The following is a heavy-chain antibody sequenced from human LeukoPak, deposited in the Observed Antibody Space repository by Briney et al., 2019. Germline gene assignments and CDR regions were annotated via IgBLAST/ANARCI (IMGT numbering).Heavy chain of an antibody. CDR1: GGSISSSNW. D-gene: IGHD4-17*01. V-gene: IGHV4-4*02. CDR3: ARLVGDYGTNWFDP. Sequence: PSETLSLTCAVSGGSISSSNWWSWVRQPPGKGLEWIGEIYHSGSSNYKPSLKSRVTISLDKSKNQFSLKLSSVTAADTAVYYCARLVGDYGTNWFDPWGQGTLVTVSS. J-gene: IGHJ5*02. CDR2: IYHSGSS.